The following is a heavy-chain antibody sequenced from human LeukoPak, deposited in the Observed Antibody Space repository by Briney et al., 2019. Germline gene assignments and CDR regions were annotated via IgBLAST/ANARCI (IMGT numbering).Heavy chain of an antibody. Sequence: SETLSLTCAVYGGSFSGYYWSWIRQPPGKGLEWIGEINHSGSTNYNPSLKSRVTISVDKSKNQFSLKLSSVTAADTAVYYCARDRDTAMVTDAFDIWGQGTMVTVSS. CDR1: GGSFSGYY. CDR3: ARDRDTAMVTDAFDI. CDR2: INHSGST. D-gene: IGHD5-18*01. V-gene: IGHV4-34*01. J-gene: IGHJ3*02.